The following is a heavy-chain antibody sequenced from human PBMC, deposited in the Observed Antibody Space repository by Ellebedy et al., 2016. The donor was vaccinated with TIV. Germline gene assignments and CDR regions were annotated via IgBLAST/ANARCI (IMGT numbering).Heavy chain of an antibody. V-gene: IGHV1-18*04. Sequence: AASVKVSCKASGYTFTTYGVSWVRQAPGQGLEWMGWINPNKGNTIYAQNLQDRLTMTTDASTSTAYMELRSLRSDDTAVNFCARDRFIVPGTRAYYGMDVWGQGTTVTVS. CDR1: GYTFTTYG. CDR2: INPNKGNT. CDR3: ARDRFIVPGTRAYYGMDV. D-gene: IGHD1-26*01. J-gene: IGHJ6*02.